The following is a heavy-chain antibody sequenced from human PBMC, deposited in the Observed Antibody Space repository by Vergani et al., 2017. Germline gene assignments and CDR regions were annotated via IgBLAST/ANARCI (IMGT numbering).Heavy chain of an antibody. J-gene: IGHJ4*02. Sequence: EVQLLESGGGLVQPGGSLRLSGTASGFTFSSYAMSWVRQAPGKGLEWVSAISGSGGSTYDADAEKGRFTISRDNSKNTLYLQMNSLRAEDTAVYYCAHLCRGDSVVVPASIFDYWGQGTLVTVSS. CDR1: GFTFSSYA. V-gene: IGHV3-23*01. D-gene: IGHD2-2*01. CDR3: AHLCRGDSVVVPASIFDY. CDR2: ISGSGGST.